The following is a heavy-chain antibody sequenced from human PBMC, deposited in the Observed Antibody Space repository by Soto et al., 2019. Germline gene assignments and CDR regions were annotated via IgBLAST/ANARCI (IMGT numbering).Heavy chain of an antibody. V-gene: IGHV3-74*01. D-gene: IGHD5-12*01. CDR2: INIDGSST. CDR3: ARSRDGYNFVGDC. Sequence: EVQLVESGGGLVQPGGSLRLSCAASGFTLSSYWMHWVRQAPGKGLVWVSRINIDGSSTSYADSVKGRFTISRDNAKNTLYLQVNSLRAEDTAVYYCARSRDGYNFVGDCWGQGTPVTVSS. CDR1: GFTLSSYW. J-gene: IGHJ4*02.